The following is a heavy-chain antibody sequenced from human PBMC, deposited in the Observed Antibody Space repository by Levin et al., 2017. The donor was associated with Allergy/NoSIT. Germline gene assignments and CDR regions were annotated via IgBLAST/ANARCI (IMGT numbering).Heavy chain of an antibody. Sequence: GGSLRLSCAGSGLTFGTYVMHWVRQSPGKGLEWVAVISEDGSNKYYADSMKGRFTISRDNSKNTVSLQMNSLRPEDTAMYYCVVHGQQVASRFDCWGQGTLVTVSS. V-gene: IGHV3-30*04. D-gene: IGHD2-8*01. CDR3: VVHGQQVASRFDC. CDR1: GLTFGTYV. J-gene: IGHJ4*02. CDR2: ISEDGSNK.